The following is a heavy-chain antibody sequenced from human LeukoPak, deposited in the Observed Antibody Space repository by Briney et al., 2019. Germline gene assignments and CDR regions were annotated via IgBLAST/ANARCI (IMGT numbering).Heavy chain of an antibody. CDR2: IYYSGST. J-gene: IGHJ6*02. D-gene: IGHD6-19*01. Sequence: SETLSLTCTVSGGSVSSGSYYWSWIRQPPGKGLEWIGYIYYSGSTNYNPSLKSRVTISVDTSKNQFSLKLSSVTAADTAVYYCARDGGSGWYGIYYYYGMDVWGQGTTVTVSS. CDR3: ARDGGSGWYGIYYYYGMDV. CDR1: GGSVSSGSYY. V-gene: IGHV4-61*01.